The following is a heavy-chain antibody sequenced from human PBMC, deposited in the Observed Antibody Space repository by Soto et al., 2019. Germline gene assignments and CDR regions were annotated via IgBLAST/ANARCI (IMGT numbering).Heavy chain of an antibody. D-gene: IGHD3-10*01. Sequence: EVQLLESGGGLVQPGGSLRLSCAASGFTFSSYAMSWVRQAPGKGLEWVSAISGSGGSTYYADSVKGRFTISRDNSKNXLXXQMNSLRAEDTAVYYCAVARDNYGSGSYPHAVEGYWGQGTLVTVSS. CDR1: GFTFSSYA. CDR2: ISGSGGST. J-gene: IGHJ4*02. CDR3: AVARDNYGSGSYPHAVEGY. V-gene: IGHV3-23*01.